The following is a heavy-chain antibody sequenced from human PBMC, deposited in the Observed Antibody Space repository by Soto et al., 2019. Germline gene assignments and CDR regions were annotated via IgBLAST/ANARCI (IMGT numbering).Heavy chain of an antibody. CDR2: INQDGTAK. D-gene: IGHD4-17*01. CDR1: GFTFGTQW. CDR3: ASDYGL. V-gene: IGHV3-7*04. J-gene: IGHJ4*02. Sequence: EVQLVESGGGLVQPGGSLRLSCAVSGFTFGTQWMSWVRQAPGKGPEWVANINQDGTAKSYVDSVKGRFTISRDNAKNSLYLQMNSLRVEDTAVYYCASDYGLGGQGSLVTVSS.